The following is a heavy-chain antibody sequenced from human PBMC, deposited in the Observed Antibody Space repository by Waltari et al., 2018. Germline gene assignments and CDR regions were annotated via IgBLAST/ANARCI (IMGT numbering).Heavy chain of an antibody. D-gene: IGHD2-15*01. J-gene: IGHJ4*02. V-gene: IGHV4-4*02. Sequence: QVQLQESGPGLVKPSGTLSLTCTVPGDSISNNFFWSWVRQSPGKGLEWIGQFHQGGRSNYNPSLESRVTVSMDTSKNQFSLRVTSVTAADTAIYYCASDRGRGLYLDSWGQGTLVTVSP. CDR3: ASDRGRGLYLDS. CDR1: GDSISNNFF. CDR2: FHQGGRS.